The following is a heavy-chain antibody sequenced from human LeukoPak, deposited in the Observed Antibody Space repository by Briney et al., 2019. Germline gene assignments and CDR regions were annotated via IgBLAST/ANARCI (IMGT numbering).Heavy chain of an antibody. CDR1: GGTVSSYA. CDR2: IIPIFGTA. D-gene: IGHD3-22*01. V-gene: IGHV1-69*13. CDR3: ARDYYDSSGYFGRVFAY. J-gene: IGHJ4*02. Sequence: ASVKVSCKASGGTVSSYAISWVRQAPGQRLEWMGGIIPIFGTANYAQKFQGRVTITADESTSTAYMELSSLRSEDTAVYYCARDYYDSSGYFGRVFAYWGQGTLVTVSS.